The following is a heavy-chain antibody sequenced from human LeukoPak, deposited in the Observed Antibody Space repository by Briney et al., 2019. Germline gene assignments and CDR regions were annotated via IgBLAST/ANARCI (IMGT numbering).Heavy chain of an antibody. J-gene: IGHJ4*02. V-gene: IGHV4-39*01. CDR2: IYYSGST. CDR3: ARRGVIDPYFDY. Sequence: PSETLSLTCTVSGGSISSSNYYWGWIRQPPGKGLEWIGSIYYSGSTYYNPSLKSRVTISVDTSKNQFSLKLTSVTAADTAVYHCARRGVIDPYFDYWGQGTLVTVSS. D-gene: IGHD3-16*02. CDR1: GGSISSSNYY.